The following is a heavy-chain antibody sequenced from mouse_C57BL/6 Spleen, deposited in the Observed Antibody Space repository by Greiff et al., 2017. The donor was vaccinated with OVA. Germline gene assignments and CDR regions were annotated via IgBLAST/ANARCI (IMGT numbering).Heavy chain of an antibody. D-gene: IGHD3-2*02. J-gene: IGHJ2*01. CDR2: IYPGDGDT. V-gene: IGHV1-82*01. CDR1: GYAFSSSW. CDR3: ARSGSSGSMYYFDY. Sequence: QVQLKQSGPELVKPGASVKISCKASGYAFSSSWMNWVKQRPGKGLEWIGRIYPGDGDTNYNGKFKGKATLTADKSSSTAYMQLSSLTSEDSAVYFCARSGSSGSMYYFDYWGQGTTLTVSS.